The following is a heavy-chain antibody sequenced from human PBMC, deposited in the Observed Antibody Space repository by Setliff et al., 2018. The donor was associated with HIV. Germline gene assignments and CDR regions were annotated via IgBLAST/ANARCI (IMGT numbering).Heavy chain of an antibody. D-gene: IGHD3-22*01. V-gene: IGHV1-69*13. CDR1: GGTFSSYA. J-gene: IGHJ4*02. CDR3: AATYYYDSSGLHGFDY. CDR2: IIPIFGTA. Sequence: RASVKVSCKASGGTFSSYAISWVRQAPGQGLEWMGGIIPIFGTANYAQKFQGRVTITADESTSTAYMELSSLRSEDTAVYYCAATYYYDSSGLHGFDYWGQGTLVTVPQ.